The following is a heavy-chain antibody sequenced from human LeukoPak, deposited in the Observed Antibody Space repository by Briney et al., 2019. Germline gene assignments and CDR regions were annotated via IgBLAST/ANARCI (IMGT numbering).Heavy chain of an antibody. Sequence: SVKVSCKASGGTLSRYAISWVRQAPGQAPEWMGGIIPIFGTTNYAQKFQGRVTITADESTSTAYMELSSLRSEDTAVYYCARIVGIASRGYFDYWGQGTPVTVSS. J-gene: IGHJ4*02. D-gene: IGHD3-10*01. CDR1: GGTLSRYA. CDR2: IIPIFGTT. CDR3: ARIVGIASRGYFDY. V-gene: IGHV1-69*01.